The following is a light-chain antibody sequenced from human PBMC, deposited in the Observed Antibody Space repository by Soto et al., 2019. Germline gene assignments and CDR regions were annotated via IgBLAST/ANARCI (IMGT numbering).Light chain of an antibody. CDR3: QQYGKSPT. Sequence: EIVLTQSPGTLSLSPGERATLSCRSSQRVSSNYLAWYQQKPDQAPRLVIYDVSGRATGIPDRFSGSGSGTDFTLTISRLEPEDFAVYYYQQYGKSPTFGQGTKVEIK. CDR2: DVS. V-gene: IGKV3-20*01. J-gene: IGKJ1*01. CDR1: QRVSSNY.